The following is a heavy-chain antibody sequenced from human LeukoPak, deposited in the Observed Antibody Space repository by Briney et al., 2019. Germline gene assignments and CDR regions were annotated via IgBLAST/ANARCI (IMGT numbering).Heavy chain of an antibody. J-gene: IGHJ6*03. CDR2: ISYDGSNK. CDR3: ASAKGKGYYYYYYMDV. Sequence: PGGSLRLSCAASGFTFSSYGMHWVRQAPGKGLEWVAVISYDGSNKYYADSVKGRFTISRDNSKNTLYLQMNSLRAEDTAVYYCASAKGKGYYYYYYMDVWGKGTTVTVSS. CDR1: GFTFSSYG. V-gene: IGHV3-30*03.